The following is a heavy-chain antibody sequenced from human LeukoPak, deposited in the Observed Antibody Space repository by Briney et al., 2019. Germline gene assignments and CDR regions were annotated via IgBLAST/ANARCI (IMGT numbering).Heavy chain of an antibody. CDR3: ARTAGYDSSGSLDY. J-gene: IGHJ4*02. Sequence: SETLSLTCTVSGGSISSYYWSWIRQPPGKGLEWIGYIYYSGSANYNPSLKSRVTISVDTSKNQFSLKLSSVTAADTAVYYCARTAGYDSSGSLDYWGQGTLVTVSS. V-gene: IGHV4-59*01. CDR2: IYYSGSA. D-gene: IGHD3-22*01. CDR1: GGSISSYY.